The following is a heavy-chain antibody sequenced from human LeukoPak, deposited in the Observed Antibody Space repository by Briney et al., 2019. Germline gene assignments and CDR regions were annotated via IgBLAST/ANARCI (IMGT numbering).Heavy chain of an antibody. CDR2: MYYIGST. V-gene: IGHV4-59*01. CDR1: GGSITGYF. CDR3: ARALDYGDPFDS. Sequence: KSSETLSLTCTVSGGSITGYFWNWIRQPPGKRLDWIGYMYYIGSTNYNPSLKSRVTISIDTSKNQFSLKLSSVTPADTAVYYCARALDYGDPFDSWGQGTLVTVSS. D-gene: IGHD4-17*01. J-gene: IGHJ4*02.